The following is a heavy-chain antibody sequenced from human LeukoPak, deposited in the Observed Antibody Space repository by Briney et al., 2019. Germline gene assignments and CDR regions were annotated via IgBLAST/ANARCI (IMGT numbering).Heavy chain of an antibody. Sequence: GWSLTLSCPASRFTFRNYAMSWLRQAPGKGLEWVSVISGSGSSTYYSHSLKGRFTISSNNSKNTLYLQMNSLRAEDTAVDYCAKEMATIRAFDFWGQGTMVTVSS. CDR3: AKEMATIRAFDF. J-gene: IGHJ3*01. CDR2: ISGSGSST. V-gene: IGHV3-23*01. D-gene: IGHD5-24*01. CDR1: RFTFRNYA.